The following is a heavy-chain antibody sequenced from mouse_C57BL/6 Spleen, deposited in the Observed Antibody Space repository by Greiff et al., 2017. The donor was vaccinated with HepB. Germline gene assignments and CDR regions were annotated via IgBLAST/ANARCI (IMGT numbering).Heavy chain of an antibody. V-gene: IGHV1-15*01. CDR3: TRWSGSSRY. D-gene: IGHD1-1*01. CDR2: IDPETGGT. Sequence: LVESGAELVRPGASVTLSCKASGYTFTDYEMHWVKQTPVHGLEWIGAIDPETGGTAYNQKFKGKAILTADKSSSTAYMELRSLTSEDSAVYYCTRWSGSSRYWGQGTTLTVSS. CDR1: GYTFTDYE. J-gene: IGHJ2*01.